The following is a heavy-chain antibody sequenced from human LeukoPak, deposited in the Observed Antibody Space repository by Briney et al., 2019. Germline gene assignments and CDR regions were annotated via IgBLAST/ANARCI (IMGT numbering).Heavy chain of an antibody. Sequence: GGSLRLSCAASGFTLSNYWMHWVRQAPGKGLVWVSRINSDGSITSHAASVKGRFTISRDNAKNTLYLQMNSLRADDTAVYYCARGSSSGWYVDYWGQGTLVTVSS. J-gene: IGHJ4*02. D-gene: IGHD6-19*01. V-gene: IGHV3-74*01. CDR3: ARGSSSGWYVDY. CDR1: GFTLSNYW. CDR2: INSDGSIT.